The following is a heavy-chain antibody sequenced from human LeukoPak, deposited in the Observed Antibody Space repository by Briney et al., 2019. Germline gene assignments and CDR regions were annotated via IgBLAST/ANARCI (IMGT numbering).Heavy chain of an antibody. CDR3: AKGGGYADWYFDL. J-gene: IGHJ2*01. Sequence: GGSLRPSCAASGFTFSSYAMSWVRQAPGKGLEWVSAISGSGGSTYYADAVKGRFTISRDNSKNTLYLQMNSLRAEDTAVYYCAKGGGYADWYFDLWGRGTLVTVSP. V-gene: IGHV3-23*01. D-gene: IGHD5-12*01. CDR1: GFTFSSYA. CDR2: ISGSGGST.